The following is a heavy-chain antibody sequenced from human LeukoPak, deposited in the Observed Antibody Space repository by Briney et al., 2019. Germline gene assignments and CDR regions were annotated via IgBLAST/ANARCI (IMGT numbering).Heavy chain of an antibody. V-gene: IGHV4-59*11. CDR3: ATYRSRGFDY. Sequence: SETLSLTCTVSGGSISSHYWSWIRQPPGKGLEWIGYIFNSGGTNYNPSLKSRVTISLDTSKNQFSLKLSSVTAAGTAVYYCATYRSRGFDYWGQGTLVTVSS. CDR2: IFNSGGT. D-gene: IGHD2-21*01. J-gene: IGHJ4*02. CDR1: GGSISSHY.